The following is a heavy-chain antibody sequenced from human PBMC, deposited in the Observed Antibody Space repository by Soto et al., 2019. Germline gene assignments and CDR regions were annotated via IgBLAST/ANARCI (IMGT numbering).Heavy chain of an antibody. V-gene: IGHV4-59*02. Sequence: QVQLQESGPGLVKPSETLSLTCTVSGVSVSHHYWSWIRQPPGKRMEWVGYIFHSGATNYNPSLTSRVTMSVDMSKNQFSLNLSSVTAADTAVYFCARLPGGGDAYNDLDSWGQGTLVTVSS. J-gene: IGHJ4*02. D-gene: IGHD3-16*01. CDR1: GVSVSHHY. CDR3: ARLPGGGDAYNDLDS. CDR2: IFHSGAT.